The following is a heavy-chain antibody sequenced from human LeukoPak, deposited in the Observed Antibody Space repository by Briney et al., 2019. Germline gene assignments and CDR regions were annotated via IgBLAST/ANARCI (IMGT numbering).Heavy chain of an antibody. V-gene: IGHV4-59*11. D-gene: IGHD3-10*01. Sequence: SETLSLTCTVSGGSISSHYWSWIRQPPGKGLEWLGYIYYSGSTNYNPSLKSRVTISVDTSKNQFSLKLSSVTAADTAVYYCARAPLGVIGWFDPWGQGTLVTVSS. CDR2: IYYSGST. CDR3: ARAPLGVIGWFDP. J-gene: IGHJ5*02. CDR1: GGSISSHY.